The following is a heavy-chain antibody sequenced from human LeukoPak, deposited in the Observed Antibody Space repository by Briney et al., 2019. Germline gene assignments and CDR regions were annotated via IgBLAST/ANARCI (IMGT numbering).Heavy chain of an antibody. CDR2: IRGRGGDT. Sequence: GRSLRLSCVAYGFTFSSFATSWVSQPQKRGREWVSTIRGRGGDTFYADSVKGRFTISRDDSKNTLYLQMNSLRAEDTAVYYCVKDLGRYRNNCFDYWGQGTLVTVSS. CDR1: GFTFSSFA. CDR3: VKDLGRYRNNCFDY. D-gene: IGHD1-26*01. J-gene: IGHJ4*02. V-gene: IGHV3-23*01.